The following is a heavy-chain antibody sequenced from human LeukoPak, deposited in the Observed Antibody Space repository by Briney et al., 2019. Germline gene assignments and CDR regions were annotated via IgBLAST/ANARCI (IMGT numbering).Heavy chain of an antibody. V-gene: IGHV3-30*01. CDR1: GFTFSNYA. CDR2: ISFDATKE. D-gene: IGHD1-1*01. J-gene: IGHJ3*02. Sequence: GGSLRLSCAASGFTFSNYAMDWVRQAPGKGLEWVAVISFDATKEYFGKSVKGRFTISRDNSKATLYLQMHRLRIEDTALYFCARFKVGTNTTQKNAFDIWGRGTVVAVSS. CDR3: ARFKVGTNTTQKNAFDI.